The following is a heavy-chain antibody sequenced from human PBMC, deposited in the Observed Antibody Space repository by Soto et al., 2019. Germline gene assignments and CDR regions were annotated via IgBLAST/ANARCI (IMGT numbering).Heavy chain of an antibody. D-gene: IGHD4-17*01. J-gene: IGHJ4*02. CDR1: GYIFTSYW. Sequence: GESLKISCNGSGYIFTSYWISWVRQMPGKGLEWMGRIDPSDSYTNYSPSFQGHVTISADKSISTAYLQWSSLKASDTAMYYCARHESGYGDYVSYFDYWGQGTLVTVSS. V-gene: IGHV5-10-1*01. CDR3: ARHESGYGDYVSYFDY. CDR2: IDPSDSYT.